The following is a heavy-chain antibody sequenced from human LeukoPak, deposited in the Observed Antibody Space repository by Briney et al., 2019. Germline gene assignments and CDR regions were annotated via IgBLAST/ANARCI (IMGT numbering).Heavy chain of an antibody. CDR2: ISGSGGST. J-gene: IGHJ4*02. CDR1: GFTFSSYA. Sequence: GGSLRLSCAASGFTFSSYAMSWVRQAPGKGLEWVSAISGSGGSTYYADSVKGRFTISRDNSRNTLYLQMNSLRAEDTAVYYCAKVKVAATDYFDYWGQGTLVTVSS. V-gene: IGHV3-23*01. D-gene: IGHD2-15*01. CDR3: AKVKVAATDYFDY.